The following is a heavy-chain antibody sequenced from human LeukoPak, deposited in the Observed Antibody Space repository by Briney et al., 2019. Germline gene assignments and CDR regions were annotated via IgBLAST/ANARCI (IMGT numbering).Heavy chain of an antibody. CDR1: GYTLTELS. Sequence: ASVKVSCKVSGYTLTELSMHWVRQAPGKGLEWMGGFDPEDGETIYAQKFQGRVTMTEDTSTDTAYMELSSLRSEDTAVYYCAGLWFGELFQSFDYWGQGTLVTVSS. V-gene: IGHV1-24*01. D-gene: IGHD3-10*01. CDR2: FDPEDGET. J-gene: IGHJ4*02. CDR3: AGLWFGELFQSFDY.